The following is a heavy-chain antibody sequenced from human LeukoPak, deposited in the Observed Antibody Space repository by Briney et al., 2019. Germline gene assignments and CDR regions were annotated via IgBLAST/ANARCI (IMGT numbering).Heavy chain of an antibody. V-gene: IGHV3-64*01. CDR1: GFPFSSYA. Sequence: GGSLRLSCAASGFPFSSYAMHWVRQAPGKGLEYVSAISSNGGSTSYANSVKGRFTISRDNSKNTLYPQMGSLRAEDMAVYYCARSSIVVVSILDYWGQGTLVTVSS. J-gene: IGHJ4*02. CDR2: ISSNGGST. CDR3: ARSSIVVVSILDY. D-gene: IGHD2-2*01.